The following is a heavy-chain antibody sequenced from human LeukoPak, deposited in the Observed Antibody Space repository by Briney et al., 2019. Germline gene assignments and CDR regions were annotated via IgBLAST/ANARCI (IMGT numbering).Heavy chain of an antibody. J-gene: IGHJ3*02. CDR2: IYRSGST. CDR1: GYSISSGYY. V-gene: IGHV4-38-2*02. D-gene: IGHD6-13*01. Sequence: PSETLSLTCTVSGYSISSGYYWVWIRQTPGKGLEWIGSIYRSGSTNYNPSLKSRVTISVDTSKNQFSLKVNSVTAADTALYYCARQVRSSGWYRYAFDIWGQGTMVTVSS. CDR3: ARQVRSSGWYRYAFDI.